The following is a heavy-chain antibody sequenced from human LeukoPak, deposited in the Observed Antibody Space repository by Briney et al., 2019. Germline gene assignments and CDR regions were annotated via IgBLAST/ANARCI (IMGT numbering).Heavy chain of an antibody. D-gene: IGHD3-9*01. Sequence: GGSLRLSCAASGFTFSSYNMNWVRQAPGKGLEWVTYISSSSSNINYADSVKGRFTISRDNSKNTLYLQMNSLRAEDTAMYYCARVLDYDILSGYLDYWGQGTLVTVSS. CDR2: ISSSSSNI. V-gene: IGHV3-48*01. CDR3: ARVLDYDILSGYLDY. J-gene: IGHJ4*02. CDR1: GFTFSSYN.